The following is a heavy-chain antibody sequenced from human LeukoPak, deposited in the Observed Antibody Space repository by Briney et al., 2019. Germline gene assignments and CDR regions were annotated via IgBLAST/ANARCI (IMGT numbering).Heavy chain of an antibody. J-gene: IGHJ3*02. CDR3: ARGRATVTTSRAFDI. CDR2: ISSSSSYI. Sequence: GGSLRLSCAASGFTFSSYSMNWVRQAPGKGLEWVSSISSSSSYIYYADSVKGRFTISRDNAKNSLYLQMNSLRAEDTAVYYCARGRATVTTSRAFDIWGQGTMVTVSS. V-gene: IGHV3-21*01. CDR1: GFTFSSYS. D-gene: IGHD4-17*01.